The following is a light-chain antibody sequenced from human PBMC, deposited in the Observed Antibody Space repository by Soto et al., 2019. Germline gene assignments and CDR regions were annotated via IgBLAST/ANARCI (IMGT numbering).Light chain of an antibody. CDR1: SSDVGYYNY. J-gene: IGLJ3*02. V-gene: IGLV2-14*03. CDR2: DVN. Sequence: QSALTQPASVSGSPGQSITISCTGTSSDVGYYNYVSWYQQHPGKPPTLMIYDVNNRSSGVSNRFSGSKSGNTASLTISGLQAEDEADYYCISYTISSPYLVFGGGTKLTVL. CDR3: ISYTISSPYLV.